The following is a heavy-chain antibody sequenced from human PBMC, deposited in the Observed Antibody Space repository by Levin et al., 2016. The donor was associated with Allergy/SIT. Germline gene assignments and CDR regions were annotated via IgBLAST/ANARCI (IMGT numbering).Heavy chain of an antibody. D-gene: IGHD2-21*02. CDR2: ISHSGSA. CDR3: ARVVVTATGVFDH. J-gene: IGHJ4*02. CDR1: GGSIDTGDYY. V-gene: IGHV4-31*03. Sequence: SETLSLTCSVSGGSIDTGDYYWSWIRQVSGKGLEWIASISHSGSATYNPSLRSRLATSLDTSKNQFSLKVTSVTAADAAIYYCARVVVTATGVFDHWGQGTLVTVSS.